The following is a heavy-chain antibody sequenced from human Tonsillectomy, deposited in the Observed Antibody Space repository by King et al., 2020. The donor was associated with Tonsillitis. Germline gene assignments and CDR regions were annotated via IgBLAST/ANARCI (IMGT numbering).Heavy chain of an antibody. V-gene: IGHV3-23*04. CDR3: AKEAYSSGWYRGMTDY. J-gene: IGHJ4*02. CDR2: ICGSGGST. Sequence: VQLVESGGGLVQPGGSLRLSCAASGFTFSSYAMSWVRQAPGKGLEWVSVICGSGGSTYYADSVKGRFTISRDNSKNTLYLQMNSLRAEDTAVYYCAKEAYSSGWYRGMTDYWGQGTPVTVSS. D-gene: IGHD6-19*01. CDR1: GFTFSSYA.